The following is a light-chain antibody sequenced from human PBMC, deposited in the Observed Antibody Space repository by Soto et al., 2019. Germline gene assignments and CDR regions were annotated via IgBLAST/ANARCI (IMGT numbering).Light chain of an antibody. V-gene: IGKV1-9*01. CDR1: QGISNY. Sequence: IQLTQSPSSLSASIGDRVTITCRASQGISNYLAWYQQKPGKAPKRLIYGAFTLQSGVPSRFNGSASGTDVTLTISSLQPGDLATYYCQQLNNFPPFTFGPGTKVDL. J-gene: IGKJ3*01. CDR2: GAF. CDR3: QQLNNFPPFT.